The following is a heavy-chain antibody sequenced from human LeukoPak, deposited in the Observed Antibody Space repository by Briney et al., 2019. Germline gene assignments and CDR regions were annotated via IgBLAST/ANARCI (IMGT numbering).Heavy chain of an antibody. J-gene: IGHJ6*02. CDR3: ARHSSTNGPYNYGMDV. CDR2: VYPGDSDT. V-gene: IGHV5-51*01. Sequence: GESLKISCKGSGYSFTSYWIGWVRQMPGKGLEWMGIVYPGDSDTRYSPSFQGQVTISADKSISTAYLQWSSLKASDTAMYYCARHSSTNGPYNYGMDVWGQGTTVTVSS. CDR1: GYSFTSYW. D-gene: IGHD2-8*01.